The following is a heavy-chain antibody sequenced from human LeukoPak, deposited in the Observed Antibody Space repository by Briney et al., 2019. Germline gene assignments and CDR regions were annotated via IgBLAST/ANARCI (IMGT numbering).Heavy chain of an antibody. CDR2: IYDSGST. CDR3: ARVRNMGIWSAWFDP. J-gene: IGHJ5*02. V-gene: IGHV4-39*07. D-gene: IGHD3-3*01. CDR1: GGSIRSSYYY. Sequence: SETLSLTCTVSGGSIRSSYYYWGWIRQPPGKGLEWIGSIYDSGSTYYNPSLKSRVTISVDTSKNQFSLKLSSVTAADTAVYYCARVRNMGIWSAWFDPWGQGTLVTVSS.